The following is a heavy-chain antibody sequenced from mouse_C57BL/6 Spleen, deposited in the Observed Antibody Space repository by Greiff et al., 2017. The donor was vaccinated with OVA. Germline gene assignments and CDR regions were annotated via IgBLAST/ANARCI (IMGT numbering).Heavy chain of an antibody. D-gene: IGHD1-1*02. CDR1: GFTFSDFY. J-gene: IGHJ4*01. V-gene: IGHV7-1*01. CDR3: ARDSYGAMDY. CDR2: SRNKANDYTT. Sequence: EVQLVDSGGGLVQSGRSLRLSCATSGFTFSDFYMEWVRQAPGKGLEWIAASRNKANDYTTEYSASVKGRFIVSRDTSQSILYLQMNALRAEDTAIYYCARDSYGAMDYWGQGTSVTVSS.